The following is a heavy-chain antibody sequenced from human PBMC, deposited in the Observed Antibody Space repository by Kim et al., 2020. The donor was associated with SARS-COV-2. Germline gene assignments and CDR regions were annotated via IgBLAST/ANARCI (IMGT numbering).Heavy chain of an antibody. CDR3: ARAGLLWFGELMPYWFDP. Sequence: KSRVTISVDTAKNQFSLKLSSVTAADTAVYYCARAGLLWFGELMPYWFDPWGQGTLVTVSS. D-gene: IGHD3-10*01. J-gene: IGHJ5*02. V-gene: IGHV4-34*01.